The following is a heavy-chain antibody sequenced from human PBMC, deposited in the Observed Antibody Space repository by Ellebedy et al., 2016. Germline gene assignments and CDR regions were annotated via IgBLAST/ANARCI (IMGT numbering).Heavy chain of an antibody. Sequence: LRLSCTVSGGSISSGGYYWSWIRQHTGKGLEWIGYIYYSGSTYYNPSLKSRVTISVDTSKNQFSLKLSSVTAADTAVYYCARVNIVVVVAARYFELWGRGTLVTVSS. CDR1: GGSISSGGYY. CDR2: IYYSGST. D-gene: IGHD2-15*01. J-gene: IGHJ2*01. CDR3: ARVNIVVVVAARYFEL. V-gene: IGHV4-31*03.